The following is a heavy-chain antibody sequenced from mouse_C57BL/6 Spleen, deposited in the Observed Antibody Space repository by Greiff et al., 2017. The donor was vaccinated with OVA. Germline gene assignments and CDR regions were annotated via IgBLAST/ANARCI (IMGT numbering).Heavy chain of an antibody. CDR2: ISYDGSN. Sequence: DVKLQESGPGLVKPSQSLSLTCSVTGYSITSGYYWNWIRQFPGNKLEWMGYISYDGSNNYNPSLKNRISITRDTSKNQFFLKLNSVTTEDTATYYCARDHYGSSPYFDYWGQGTTLTVSS. CDR1: GYSITSGYY. D-gene: IGHD1-1*01. V-gene: IGHV3-6*01. CDR3: ARDHYGSSPYFDY. J-gene: IGHJ2*01.